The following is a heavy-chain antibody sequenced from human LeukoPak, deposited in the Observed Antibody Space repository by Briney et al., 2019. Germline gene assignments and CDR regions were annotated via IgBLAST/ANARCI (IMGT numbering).Heavy chain of an antibody. CDR3: ARFKGDYCSGGSCYSFGFDP. CDR1: GGSISSYY. V-gene: IGHV4-59*08. J-gene: IGHJ5*02. Sequence: SETLSLTCTVSGGSISSYYWSWIRQPPGKGLEWIGYIYHSGSTNYNPSLKSRVTISVDTSKNQFSLKLSSVTAADTAVYYCARFKGDYCSGGSCYSFGFDPWGQGTLVTVSS. CDR2: IYHSGST. D-gene: IGHD2-15*01.